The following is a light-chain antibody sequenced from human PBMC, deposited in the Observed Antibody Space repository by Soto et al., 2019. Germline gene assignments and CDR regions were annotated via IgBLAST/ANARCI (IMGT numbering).Light chain of an antibody. V-gene: IGKV3-15*01. J-gene: IGKJ2*01. CDR1: QSVSSN. CDR3: QQYNNWPPRYT. CDR2: GAS. Sequence: EIVMTQSPATLSVSPGERATLSCRASQSVSSNLAWYQQKRGQAPRLLIYGASPRATGIPARFSGSGSGTEFTLTISSLQSEDFAVYYGQQYNNWPPRYTFGQGTKLEIK.